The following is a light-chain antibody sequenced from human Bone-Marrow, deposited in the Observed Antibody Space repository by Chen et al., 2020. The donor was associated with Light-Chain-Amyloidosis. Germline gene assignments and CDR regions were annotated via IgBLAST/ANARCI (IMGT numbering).Light chain of an antibody. V-gene: IGKV3-20*01. CDR2: GSS. CDR3: QQYCTSPLT. CDR1: QTISSNY. J-gene: IGKJ4*01. Sequence: EIVLPQSPGTLSLSPGEGANLSCRASQTISSNYLTWYQQKFGQAPRLLIYGSSSRATGIPDRFTGSGSGTDFTLTINRLEPEDFAMYYCQQYCTSPLTFGGGTKVEIK.